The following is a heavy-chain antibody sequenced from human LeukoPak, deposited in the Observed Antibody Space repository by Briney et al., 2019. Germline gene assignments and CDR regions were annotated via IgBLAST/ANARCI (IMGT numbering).Heavy chain of an antibody. Sequence: SETLSLTCAVSGYSISSGYYWGWIRQPPGKGLEWIGSIYYSGSTYYNPSLKSRVTISVDTSKNQFSLKLSSVTAADTAVYYCSSGYFPNFDYWGQGTLVTVSS. CDR1: GYSISSGYY. CDR3: SSGYFPNFDY. J-gene: IGHJ4*02. V-gene: IGHV4-38-2*01. D-gene: IGHD3-22*01. CDR2: IYYSGST.